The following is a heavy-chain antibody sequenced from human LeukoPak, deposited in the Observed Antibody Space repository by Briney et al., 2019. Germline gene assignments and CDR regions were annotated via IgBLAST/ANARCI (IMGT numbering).Heavy chain of an antibody. CDR1: GFAFSGHF. D-gene: IGHD6-6*01. CDR2: IASSGSSI. V-gene: IGHV3-21*01. Sequence: PGGSLRLSCAASGFAFSGHFMNWVRQAPGKGLEWVSSIASSGSSIYYADSLKGRFTTSRDNAKNSLYLQINSLRPEDTAVYYCARERYSRSSHDALDLWGRGTMVTVSS. CDR3: ARERYSRSSHDALDL. J-gene: IGHJ3*01.